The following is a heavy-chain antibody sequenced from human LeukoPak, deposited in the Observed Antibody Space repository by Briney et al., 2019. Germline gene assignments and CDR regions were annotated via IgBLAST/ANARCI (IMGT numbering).Heavy chain of an antibody. J-gene: IGHJ4*02. CDR3: ARKAGKMFDY. CDR1: GFTFINYW. D-gene: IGHD6-19*01. CDR2: IKQDGREK. V-gene: IGHV3-7*01. Sequence: PGGSLRLSCTASGFTFINYWMTWVPQAPGKGMEWVANIKQDGREKYYVDSVTGRFTISRDNAKNLLFLQMSSLSPEDTAVYYCARKAGKMFDYWGQGTLVTASS.